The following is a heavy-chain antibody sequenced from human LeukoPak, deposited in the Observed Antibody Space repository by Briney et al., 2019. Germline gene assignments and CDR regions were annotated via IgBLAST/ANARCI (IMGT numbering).Heavy chain of an antibody. CDR3: ARHHTASGSYSDY. CDR1: GGSFSGYY. J-gene: IGHJ4*02. D-gene: IGHD1-26*01. CDR2: INHSGST. V-gene: IGHV4-34*01. Sequence: PSETLSLTCAVYGGSFSGYYWSWIRQPPGKGLEWIGEINHSGSTNYNPSLKSRVTISVDTSKNQFSLKLSSVTAADTAVYYCARHHTASGSYSDYWGQGTLVTVSS.